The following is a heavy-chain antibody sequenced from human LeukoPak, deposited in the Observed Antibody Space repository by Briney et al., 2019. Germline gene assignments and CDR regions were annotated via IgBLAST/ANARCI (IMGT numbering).Heavy chain of an antibody. Sequence: SVTVTFKCSGYTFTAYYMHWVRQAPGQGLEWMGWNNPNSGGTKYGQKFQGRVTMTRETSLSTTYMEVNSLGSYYTAVYYCARAGAIDYWGQGTLVTVSS. CDR3: ARAGAIDY. CDR2: NNPNSGGT. J-gene: IGHJ4*02. CDR1: GYTFTAYY. D-gene: IGHD3-10*01. V-gene: IGHV1-2*02.